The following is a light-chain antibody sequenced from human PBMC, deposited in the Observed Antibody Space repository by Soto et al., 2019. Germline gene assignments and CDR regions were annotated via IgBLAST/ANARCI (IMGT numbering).Light chain of an antibody. Sequence: EHVLTQSPGTLSLSPGERATLSCRASQSVSSSFLAWYQQRPGQAPRLLVYGASSRATGIPDRLSGSGSGTDFTLTISRLEPEDFAVYYCQKYGSSPSTCGQGTKVDIK. CDR2: GAS. V-gene: IGKV3-20*01. CDR1: QSVSSSF. CDR3: QKYGSSPST. J-gene: IGKJ1*01.